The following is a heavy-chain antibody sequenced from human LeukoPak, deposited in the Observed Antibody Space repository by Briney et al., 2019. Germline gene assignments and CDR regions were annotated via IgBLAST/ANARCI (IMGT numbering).Heavy chain of an antibody. CDR2: IYYSGST. V-gene: IGHV4-39*01. D-gene: IGHD4-17*01. CDR3: ARHDYGDGPGGRYDY. Sequence: PSETLSLTCTVSGGPISSSSYYWGWIRQPPGKGLEWIGSIYYSGSTYYNPSLKRRVTISVDTSKNQFSLKLSSVTAADTAVYYCARHDYGDGPGGRYDYWGQGTLVTVSS. CDR1: GGPISSSSYY. J-gene: IGHJ4*02.